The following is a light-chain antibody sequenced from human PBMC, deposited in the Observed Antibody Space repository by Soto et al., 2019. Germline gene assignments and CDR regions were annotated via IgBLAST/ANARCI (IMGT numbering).Light chain of an antibody. V-gene: IGKV3-20*01. Sequence: EIVLTQSPGTLSLSPGERATLSCRASQSVSSSYLAWYQQKPDQAPRLLIYGASRRAAGIPDRFSGSGSGTDFTLTISRLEPEYFAVFYCQQYGSSVITFGQGTRLEIK. CDR2: GAS. CDR1: QSVSSSY. CDR3: QQYGSSVIT. J-gene: IGKJ5*01.